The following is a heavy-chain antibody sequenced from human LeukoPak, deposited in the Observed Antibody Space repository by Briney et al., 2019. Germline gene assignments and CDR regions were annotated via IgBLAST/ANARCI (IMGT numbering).Heavy chain of an antibody. CDR3: VRGDDYIFDY. V-gene: IGHV4-4*02. J-gene: IGHJ4*02. CDR2: ISHSGAT. CDR1: GDPITSANW. D-gene: IGHD4-11*01. Sequence: SETLSLTCAVSGDPITSANWWSWVRQSPGKGLEWIGEISHSGATNHNPSLKSRVTMSLDKSKNQLSLRVNSVTAADAAVYYCVRGDDYIFDYWGQGTLVTVSS.